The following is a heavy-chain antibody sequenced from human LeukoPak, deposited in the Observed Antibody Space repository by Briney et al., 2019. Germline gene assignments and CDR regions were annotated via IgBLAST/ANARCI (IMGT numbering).Heavy chain of an antibody. CDR3: ARELIAVAGSSGPPIYYYGMDV. CDR2: ISYDGSNK. D-gene: IGHD6-19*01. CDR1: GFTFSSYA. Sequence: GGSLRLSCAASGFTFSSYAMHWVRQAPGKGLEWVAVISYDGSNKYYADSVKGRFTISRDNSKNTLYLQMNSLRAEDTAVYYRARELIAVAGSSGPPIYYYGMDVWGQGTTVTVSS. J-gene: IGHJ6*02. V-gene: IGHV3-30-3*01.